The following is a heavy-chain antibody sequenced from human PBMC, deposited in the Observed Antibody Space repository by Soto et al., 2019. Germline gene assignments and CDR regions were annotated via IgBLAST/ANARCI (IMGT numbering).Heavy chain of an antibody. CDR1: GYTFTSYA. CDR2: INAGNGNT. CDR3: ARGRCSSTSCYVPYWFDP. J-gene: IGHJ5*02. D-gene: IGHD2-2*01. Sequence: VQVSCKASGYTFTSYAMHWVRQAPGQRLEWMGWINAGNGNTKYSQKFQGRVTITRDTSASTAYMELGSLRSEDTAVYYCARGRCSSTSCYVPYWFDPWGQGTLVTVSS. V-gene: IGHV1-3*01.